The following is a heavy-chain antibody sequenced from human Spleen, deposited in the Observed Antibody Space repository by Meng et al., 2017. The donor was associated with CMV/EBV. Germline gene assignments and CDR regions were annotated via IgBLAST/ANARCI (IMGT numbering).Heavy chain of an antibody. J-gene: IGHJ5*02. D-gene: IGHD2/OR15-2a*01. CDR2: IIPVRGIA. Sequence: SVKVSCKASGYSFTRYYMHWVRQAPGQGLEWLGGIIPVRGIANYPQRFQGRVTITADKSTTTAYMELSSLRSEDTAVYYCARGIYQIFWDWFDPWGQGTLVTVSS. CDR1: GYSFTRYY. CDR3: ARGIYQIFWDWFDP. V-gene: IGHV1-69*10.